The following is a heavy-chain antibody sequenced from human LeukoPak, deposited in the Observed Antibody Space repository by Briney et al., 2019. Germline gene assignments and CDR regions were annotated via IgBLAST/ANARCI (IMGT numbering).Heavy chain of an antibody. V-gene: IGHV3-48*01. CDR1: GFIFSDDS. J-gene: IGHJ4*02. CDR2: ISTSSNTI. CDR3: ARGAAHSYGYFSDY. D-gene: IGHD5-18*01. Sequence: GGSLRLSCEGSGFIFSDDSMSWVRQAPGRGLEWLSFISTSSNTIYYADSVRGRFTVSRDNGNNLLFLQMTGLRAEDTAAYYCARGAAHSYGYFSDYWGQGILVAVSS.